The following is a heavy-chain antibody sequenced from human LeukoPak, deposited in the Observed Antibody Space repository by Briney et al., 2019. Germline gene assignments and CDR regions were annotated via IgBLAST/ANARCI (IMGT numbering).Heavy chain of an antibody. V-gene: IGHV1-24*01. CDR2: FDPEDGET. J-gene: IGHJ4*02. D-gene: IGHD3-10*01. Sequence: ASVKVSCKVSGYTLTELSMHWVRQAPGKGLEWMGGFDPEDGETIYAQKFQGRVTMTADTSTDTAYMELSSLRSEDTAVYYCATDLVMVRGVNLFDYWGQGTLVTVSS. CDR1: GYTLTELS. CDR3: ATDLVMVRGVNLFDY.